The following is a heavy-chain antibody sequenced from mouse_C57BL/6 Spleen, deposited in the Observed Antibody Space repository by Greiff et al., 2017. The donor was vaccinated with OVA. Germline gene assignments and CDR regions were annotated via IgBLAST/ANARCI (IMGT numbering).Heavy chain of an antibody. CDR2: IHPNTGST. Sequence: VQLQQPGAGLVKPGASVKLSCKASGYTFTSYWMHWVQPTPGQGLEWFGFIHPNTGSTNSNEQFKSKATLTVDKSSSTAYMQLSSLTSEDSAVYYGARGEGLALAYWGQGTLVTVSA. J-gene: IGHJ3*01. CDR1: GYTFTSYW. V-gene: IGHV1-64*01. CDR3: ARGEGLALAY. D-gene: IGHD3-3*01.